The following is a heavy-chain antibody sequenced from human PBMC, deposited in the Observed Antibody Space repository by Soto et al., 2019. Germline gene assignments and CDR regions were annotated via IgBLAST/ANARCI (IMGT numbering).Heavy chain of an antibody. CDR1: GGTFSSYR. V-gene: IGHV1-69*13. D-gene: IGHD5-18*01. Sequence: SVKVSCKASGGTFSSYRINWVRQAPGQGLEWVGGIVPIYRTADYAQKFQGRVTITADESTSTAYMELSSLRSEDTAVYYCARDKRPRYSYYGNPGIYFDYWGQGTLVTVSS. CDR2: IVPIYRTA. CDR3: ARDKRPRYSYYGNPGIYFDY. J-gene: IGHJ4*02.